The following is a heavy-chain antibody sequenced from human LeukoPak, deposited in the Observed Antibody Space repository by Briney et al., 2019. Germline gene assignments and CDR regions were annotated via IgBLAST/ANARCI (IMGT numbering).Heavy chain of an antibody. Sequence: GGSLRLSCAASGFIFSNYWMSWVRLAPGRGLEWVANIKQDGSEEYYVDSVKGRFTISRDNAKNSMYLQMNSLRADDTAVYYCARIFSVYYVFDYWGQGTPVTASS. CDR2: IKQDGSEE. V-gene: IGHV3-7*01. CDR3: ARIFSVYYVFDY. CDR1: GFIFSNYW. J-gene: IGHJ4*02. D-gene: IGHD5/OR15-5a*01.